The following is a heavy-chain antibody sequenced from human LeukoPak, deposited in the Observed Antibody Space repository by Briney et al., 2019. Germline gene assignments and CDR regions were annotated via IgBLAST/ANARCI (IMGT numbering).Heavy chain of an antibody. CDR3: ARGYCSGGTCYLVENWLDP. CDR1: GYTLTAYY. J-gene: IGHJ5*02. V-gene: IGHV1-2*06. CDR2: INPNSGGT. D-gene: IGHD2-15*01. Sequence: GASVKVSCKXSGYTLTAYYIYWVRQAPRQGLEWMGRINPNSGGTDYAQNFQGRVTMTRDTSISTAYMELSRLRSDDTAVYYCARGYCSGGTCYLVENWLDPWGQGTLVTVSS.